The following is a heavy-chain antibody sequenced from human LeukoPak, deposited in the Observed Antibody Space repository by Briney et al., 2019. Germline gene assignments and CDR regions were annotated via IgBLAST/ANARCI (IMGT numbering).Heavy chain of an antibody. J-gene: IGHJ4*02. CDR1: GFTFGSYE. Sequence: SLRLSCAASGFTFGSYEMNWVRQAPGKGLEWVSYISRSGNTIYYADSVKGRFTISRDNAKNSLYLQMNSLRAEDTAVYYCARDPVDSYGYGDYWGQGTLVTVSS. CDR3: ARDPVDSYGYGDY. CDR2: ISRSGNTI. V-gene: IGHV3-48*03. D-gene: IGHD5-18*01.